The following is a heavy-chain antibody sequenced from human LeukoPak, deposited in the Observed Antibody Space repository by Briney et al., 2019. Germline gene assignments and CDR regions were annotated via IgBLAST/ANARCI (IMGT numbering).Heavy chain of an antibody. CDR3: AIGSSEDYFDY. CDR1: GGTFSSYA. V-gene: IGHV1-69*05. D-gene: IGHD1-26*01. Sequence: GASVKVSCKASGGTFSSYAISWVRQAPGQGLEWMGGIIPIFGTANYAQKFQGRVTITTDESTSTAYMELSSLRPEDTAVYYCAIGSSEDYFDYWGQGTLVTVSS. J-gene: IGHJ4*02. CDR2: IIPIFGTA.